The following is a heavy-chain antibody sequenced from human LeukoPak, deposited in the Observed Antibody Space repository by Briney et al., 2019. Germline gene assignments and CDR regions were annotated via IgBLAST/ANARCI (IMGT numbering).Heavy chain of an antibody. Sequence: ASVSVSSTSSGYTFTIYGISWVRQAPGQGLGWIEWISAYNGNTNYAQKLQGRVTMTTDPSTGTAYMGLRSLRSDDTAVYYCARQIRYFDPSDYWGQGTLVTVSS. J-gene: IGHJ4*02. CDR3: ARQIRYFDPSDY. D-gene: IGHD3-9*01. V-gene: IGHV1-18*01. CDR2: ISAYNGNT. CDR1: GYTFTIYG.